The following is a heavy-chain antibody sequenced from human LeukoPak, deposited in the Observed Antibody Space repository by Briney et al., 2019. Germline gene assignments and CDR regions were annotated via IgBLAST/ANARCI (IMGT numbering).Heavy chain of an antibody. D-gene: IGHD3-9*01. V-gene: IGHV1-3*03. CDR3: ARVKMGRDWDPFDY. CDR2: INAGNGNT. J-gene: IGHJ4*02. CDR1: GYTFTSYA. Sequence: ASVKVSCKASGYTFTSYAMHWVRQAPGQRLEWMGWINAGNGNTKYSQEFQGRVTITRDTSASTAYMELSSLRSEDMAVYYCARVKMGRDWDPFDYWGQGTLVTVSS.